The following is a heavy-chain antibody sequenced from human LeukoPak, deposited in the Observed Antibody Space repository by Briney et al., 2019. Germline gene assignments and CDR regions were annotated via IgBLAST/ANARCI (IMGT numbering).Heavy chain of an antibody. J-gene: IGHJ4*02. D-gene: IGHD3-10*01. CDR2: IYYSGGT. CDR1: GDSFGTNY. CDR3: AKGHGSGTFYRGLFDS. V-gene: IGHV4-59*01. Sequence: SETLSLTCSVSGDSFGTNYWSWIRQAPGKGLEWIGYIYYSGGTNDNPSLKGRVTISADTSKNQFSLNLRSVTAADTAVYYCAKGHGSGTFYRGLFDSWGQGIPVTVSS.